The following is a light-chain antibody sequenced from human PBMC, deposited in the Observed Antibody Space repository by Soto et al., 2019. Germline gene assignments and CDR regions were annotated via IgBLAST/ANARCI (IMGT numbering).Light chain of an antibody. CDR1: SSDVGGYNL. V-gene: IGLV2-14*02. CDR2: EAN. CDR3: QSYDSSLRVYVV. J-gene: IGLJ2*01. Sequence: QSALTQPASVSGSPGQSITISCTGASSDVGGYNLVSWYQQHPGKAPKLIIYEANERPSGVSDRFSASKSGTSASLAITGLQAEDEADYYCQSYDSSLRVYVVFGGGTKLTVL.